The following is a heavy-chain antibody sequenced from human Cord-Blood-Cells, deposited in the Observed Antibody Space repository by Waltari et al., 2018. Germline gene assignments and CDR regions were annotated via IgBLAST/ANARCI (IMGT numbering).Heavy chain of an antibody. J-gene: IGHJ4*02. CDR2: IYYSGST. CDR3: ATYGITGTRVDY. CDR1: GGSISSRSYY. Sequence: QLQLQESGPGLVKPSETLSLTCTVSGGSISSRSYYSGLIRQPPGKGLEWLGSIYYSGSTYYNPSLKSRVTISVDTSKNQFSLKLSSVTAADTAVYYCATYGITGTRVDYWGQGTLVTVSS. D-gene: IGHD1-7*01. V-gene: IGHV4-39*01.